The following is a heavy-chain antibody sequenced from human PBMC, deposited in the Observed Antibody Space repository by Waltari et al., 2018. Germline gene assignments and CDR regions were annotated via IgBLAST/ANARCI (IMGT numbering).Heavy chain of an antibody. J-gene: IGHJ5*02. V-gene: IGHV1-8*01. Sequence: QVQLVQSGAEVKKPGASVKVSCKASGYTFTNYDINWVRQATGRGLEWMGLMNPNTAKTDYALKFQGIVTMTRNTSIRTAYMELSSLRSDDTAVYYCTRCAVLYSTSSLVSMNWFDPWCQGTLVTVSS. CDR3: TRCAVLYSTSSLVSMNWFDP. D-gene: IGHD6-6*01. CDR1: GYTFTNYD. CDR2: MNPNTAKT.